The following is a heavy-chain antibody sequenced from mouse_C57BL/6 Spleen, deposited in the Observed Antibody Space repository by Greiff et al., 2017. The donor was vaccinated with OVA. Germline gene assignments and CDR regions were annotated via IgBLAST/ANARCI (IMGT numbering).Heavy chain of an antibody. V-gene: IGHV1-81*01. J-gene: IGHJ2*01. CDR3: AREGLYDYSFYYFDY. D-gene: IGHD2-4*01. Sequence: QVQLQQSGAELARPGASVKLSCKASGYTFTSYGISWVKQRTGQGLEWIGEIYPRSGNTYYNEKFKGKATLTADKSSSTAYMELRSLTSEDSAVYFCAREGLYDYSFYYFDYWGQGTTLTVSS. CDR2: IYPRSGNT. CDR1: GYTFTSYG.